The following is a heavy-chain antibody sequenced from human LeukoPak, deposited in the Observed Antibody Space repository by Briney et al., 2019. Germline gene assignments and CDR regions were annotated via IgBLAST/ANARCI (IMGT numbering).Heavy chain of an antibody. J-gene: IGHJ4*02. Sequence: GGSLRLSCAASGFTFSNYWMSWVRQAPGKGLEWVANIKQDGSEKYYVDSVKGRFTISRDNAKNSVYLQMNSLRAEDTAVYYCARDRVVGATYLDYWGQGTLVTVSS. V-gene: IGHV3-7*01. D-gene: IGHD2-15*01. CDR3: ARDRVVGATYLDY. CDR1: GFTFSNYW. CDR2: IKQDGSEK.